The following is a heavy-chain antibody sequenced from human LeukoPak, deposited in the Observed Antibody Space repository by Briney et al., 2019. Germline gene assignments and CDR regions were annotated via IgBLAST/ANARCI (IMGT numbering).Heavy chain of an antibody. V-gene: IGHV3-11*06. D-gene: IGHD6-19*01. CDR2: ISSSSSYT. Sequence: GGSLRLSCAASGFTFSDYYMSWIRQAPGKGLEWVSYISSSSSYTNYADSVKGRFTISRDNAKNSLYLQMNSLRAEDTAVYYCARAISKVSSGWHLCYFDYWGQGTLVTVSS. CDR1: GFTFSDYY. CDR3: ARAISKVSSGWHLCYFDY. J-gene: IGHJ4*02.